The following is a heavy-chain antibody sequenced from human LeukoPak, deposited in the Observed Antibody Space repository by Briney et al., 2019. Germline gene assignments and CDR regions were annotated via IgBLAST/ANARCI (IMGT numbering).Heavy chain of an antibody. Sequence: SETLSLTCTVSGASFSSSTYYWDWIRQPPGKGLEWIGSIYYSGSTYYNPSLKSRVTMSVDTSKNQFSLKLSSVTAADTAVYYCARHAGGIAAAGTRPFDYWGQGTLVTVSS. CDR1: GASFSSSTYY. CDR2: IYYSGST. D-gene: IGHD6-13*01. V-gene: IGHV4-39*01. CDR3: ARHAGGIAAAGTRPFDY. J-gene: IGHJ4*02.